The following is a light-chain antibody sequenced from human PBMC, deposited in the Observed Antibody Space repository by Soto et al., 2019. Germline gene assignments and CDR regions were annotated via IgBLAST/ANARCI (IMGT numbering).Light chain of an antibody. Sequence: DIQLTQSPSLLSAYIGDRVTITCRASHDISTFLAWYQQKPGKAPKLLIYEASTLQSGVPSRFSGSGSGTEFTLTISSLQPDDFATYYCQHYNSYSEAFGQGTKVDIK. V-gene: IGKV1-9*01. CDR2: EAS. J-gene: IGKJ1*01. CDR1: HDISTF. CDR3: QHYNSYSEA.